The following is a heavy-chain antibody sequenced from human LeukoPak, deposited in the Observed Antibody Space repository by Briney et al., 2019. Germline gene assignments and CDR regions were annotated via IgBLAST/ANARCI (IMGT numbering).Heavy chain of an antibody. V-gene: IGHV1-18*01. D-gene: IGHD3-22*01. CDR2: ISAYNGNT. J-gene: IGHJ4*02. Sequence: GASVEVSCKASGYTFTSYGISWVRQAPGQGLEWMGWISAYNGNTNYAQKLQGRVTMTTDTSTSTAYMELRSLRSDDTAVYYCARDGYYYDSSGYYASDYCGQGTLVTVSS. CDR1: GYTFTSYG. CDR3: ARDGYYYDSSGYYASDY.